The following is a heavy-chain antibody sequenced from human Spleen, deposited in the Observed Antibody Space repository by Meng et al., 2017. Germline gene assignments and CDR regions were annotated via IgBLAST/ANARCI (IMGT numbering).Heavy chain of an antibody. CDR3: VKAYSPLTNSWDVAFDF. V-gene: IGHV3-23*01. CDR1: GFTFSTYA. J-gene: IGHJ4*02. CDR2: INDSGTNT. D-gene: IGHD6-13*01. Sequence: GESLKISRAASGFTFSTYAMSWVRQAPGKGLEWLSSINDSGTNTYYADSVKGRFTISRDNSKNTLYLQLNRLRAEDTAVYYCVKAYSPLTNSWDVAFDFWGQGTLVTVSS.